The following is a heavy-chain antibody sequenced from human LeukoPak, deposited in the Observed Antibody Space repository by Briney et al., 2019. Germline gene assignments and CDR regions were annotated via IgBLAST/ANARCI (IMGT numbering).Heavy chain of an antibody. CDR3: ARDSAIFPPGYFDY. V-gene: IGHV3-48*01. CDR2: ISSSSSTI. D-gene: IGHD3-9*01. Sequence: PGGSLRLSCAASGFTFSSYSMNWVRQAPGKGLEWVSYISSSSSTIYYADSVKGRFTISRDNAKNSLYLQMNSLRAEDTAVYYCARDSAIFPPGYFDYWGQGTLVTVSS. CDR1: GFTFSSYS. J-gene: IGHJ4*02.